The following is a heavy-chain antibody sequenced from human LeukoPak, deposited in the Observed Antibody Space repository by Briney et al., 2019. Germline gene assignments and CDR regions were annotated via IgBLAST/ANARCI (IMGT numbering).Heavy chain of an antibody. D-gene: IGHD3-22*01. CDR3: AKEVTRGYYYDSSGLDY. Sequence: GGSLRLSCAASGFTFSSYAMSWVRQAPGKGLEWVSAISGSGGSTYYADSVKGQFTISGDNSKNTLYLQMNSLRAEDTAVYYCAKEVTRGYYYDSSGLDYWGQGTLVTVSS. CDR2: ISGSGGST. CDR1: GFTFSSYA. V-gene: IGHV3-23*01. J-gene: IGHJ4*02.